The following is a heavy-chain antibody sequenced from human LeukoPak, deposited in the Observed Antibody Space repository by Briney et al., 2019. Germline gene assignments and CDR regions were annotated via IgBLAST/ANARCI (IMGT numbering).Heavy chain of an antibody. CDR1: GYTFTSYG. D-gene: IGHD3-3*01. Sequence: ASVKVSCKASGYTFTSYGISWVRQAPGQGLEWMGWISAYNGNTNYAQKHQGRVTMTTDTSTSTAYMQLRGLRSDDPAVYYCARVGGSYDFWRRTPYYFDYWGQGTLVTVSS. CDR2: ISAYNGNT. J-gene: IGHJ4*02. CDR3: ARVGGSYDFWRRTPYYFDY. V-gene: IGHV1-18*01.